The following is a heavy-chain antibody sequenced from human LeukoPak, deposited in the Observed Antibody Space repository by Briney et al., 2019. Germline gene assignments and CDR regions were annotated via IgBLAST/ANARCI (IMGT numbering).Heavy chain of an antibody. J-gene: IGHJ4*02. CDR3: AKDRMTSGTYFQFDY. CDR2: IWYDGSNK. Sequence: SGGSLRLSCATSGFTFNSFVMHWVRQAPGKGLGWVAVIWYDGSNKYYADSVKGRFTISRDNSKNTLYLEMNSLRAEDTAVYYCAKDRMTSGTYFQFDYWGQGTLVTVSP. V-gene: IGHV3-33*06. CDR1: GFTFNSFV. D-gene: IGHD1-26*01.